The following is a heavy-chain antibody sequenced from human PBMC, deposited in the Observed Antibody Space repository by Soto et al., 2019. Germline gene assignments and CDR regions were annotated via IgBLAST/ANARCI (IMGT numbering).Heavy chain of an antibody. V-gene: IGHV4-39*01. CDR3: ATADGFGVVTPFFKY. CDR1: GGSISSSSHY. J-gene: IGHJ4*02. Sequence: QLQLQESGPGLVKPSETLSLTCTVSGGSISSSSHYWGWIRQSPGKHLEWIGSSYYRGSTHYNPSLKTRVTISVDTSKNQVSLKVYSVTAADTAVYYCATADGFGVVTPFFKYWGQGTLATVSS. D-gene: IGHD3-3*01. CDR2: SYYRGST.